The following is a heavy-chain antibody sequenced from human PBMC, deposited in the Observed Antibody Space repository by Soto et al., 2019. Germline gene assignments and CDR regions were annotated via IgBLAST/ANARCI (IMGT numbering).Heavy chain of an antibody. D-gene: IGHD5-12*01. J-gene: IGHJ2*01. CDR2: IYPGDSET. V-gene: IGHV5-51*01. Sequence: GAEVQKPGESLRISCKGSGYTFSNHWIGWVRQLPGKGLEWMGIIYPGDSETRYSPSLEGHISISVDKSIKTAYLQWRSLKASDTAMYYCARHGRSRSSDYVTKWYFDLWGRGTLVTVSS. CDR1: GYTFSNHW. CDR3: ARHGRSRSSDYVTKWYFDL.